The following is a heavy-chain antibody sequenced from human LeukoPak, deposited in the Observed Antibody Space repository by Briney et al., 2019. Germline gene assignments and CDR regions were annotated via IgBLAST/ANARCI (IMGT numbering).Heavy chain of an antibody. V-gene: IGHV3-11*04. D-gene: IGHD6-13*01. Sequence: GGSLRLSCTASGFTFSDYYLSWIRQAPGRGLECVSYISGSSNTIYVANSLRGRFTISRDNAKNSLYLQMNILRAEDTAVYYCTRGGGYGSSWYVGNFDHWGQGALVTVSS. CDR1: GFTFSDYY. CDR3: TRGGGYGSSWYVGNFDH. CDR2: ISGSSNTI. J-gene: IGHJ4*02.